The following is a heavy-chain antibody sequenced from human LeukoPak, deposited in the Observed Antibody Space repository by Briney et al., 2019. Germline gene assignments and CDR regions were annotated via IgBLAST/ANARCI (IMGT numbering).Heavy chain of an antibody. J-gene: IGHJ3*02. CDR2: IYTSGST. D-gene: IGHD3-9*01. CDR3: ARDSQYYDILTGYPKLHDAFDI. Sequence: SETLSLACTVSGGSISSYYWSWIRQPAGKGLEWIGRIYTSGSTNYNPSLKSRVTMSVDTSKNQFSLKLSSVTAADTAVYYCARDSQYYDILTGYPKLHDAFDIWGQGTMVTVSS. CDR1: GGSISSYY. V-gene: IGHV4-4*07.